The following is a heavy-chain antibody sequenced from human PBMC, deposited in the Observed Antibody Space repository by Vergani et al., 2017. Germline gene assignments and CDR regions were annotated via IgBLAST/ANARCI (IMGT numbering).Heavy chain of an antibody. D-gene: IGHD2-2*02. V-gene: IGHV4-4*03. CDR3: ATSGYRRWGYYFDY. CDR2: ICHTEDT. Sequence: QVQLQESGPGLVKPPGTLSLTCAVSGDSISSNNCWTWVRQPPGKGLEWIGEICHTEDTKYSPSLKSRVTVSVDESRNLFSLRLNTVTAAETAVYYCATSGYRRWGYYFDYWGQGILVTVSS. J-gene: IGHJ4*02. CDR1: GDSISSNNC.